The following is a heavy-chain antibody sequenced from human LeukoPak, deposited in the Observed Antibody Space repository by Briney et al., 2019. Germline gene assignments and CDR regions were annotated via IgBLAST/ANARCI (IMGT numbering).Heavy chain of an antibody. J-gene: IGHJ5*02. D-gene: IGHD3-10*01. V-gene: IGHV3-53*01. CDR2: IYSGGST. Sequence: PGGSLRLSCAASGFTVSSNYMSWVRQAPGKGLEWVSVIYSGGSTYYADSVKGRFTISRDNSDNTLYLYMNSLRAEDSAVYYCAKEGGVYNSQNWFDPWGQGTLVTVSS. CDR1: GFTVSSNY. CDR3: AKEGGVYNSQNWFDP.